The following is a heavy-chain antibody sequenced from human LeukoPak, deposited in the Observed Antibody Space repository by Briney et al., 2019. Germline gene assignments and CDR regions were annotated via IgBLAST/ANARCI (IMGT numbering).Heavy chain of an antibody. CDR2: IYSGGST. CDR1: GFTVGNNY. D-gene: IGHD6-13*01. CDR3: ARGQRAAAGFDS. J-gene: IGHJ4*02. Sequence: GGSLRLSCAASGFTVGNNYMNWVRQAPGKGLEWVSVIYSGGSTYYADSVQGRFTISRDNSKNTLYLQMNSLRAEDTAVYYCARGQRAAAGFDSWGQGTLVTVSS. V-gene: IGHV3-53*01.